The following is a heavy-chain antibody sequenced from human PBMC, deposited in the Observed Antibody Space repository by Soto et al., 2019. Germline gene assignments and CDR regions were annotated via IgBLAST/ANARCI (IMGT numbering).Heavy chain of an antibody. V-gene: IGHV1-3*01. J-gene: IGHJ4*02. CDR2: INAANGNT. D-gene: IGHD6-13*01. Sequence: QVQLVQSGAEVKEPGASVKVSCKTSGYTFTSYGMHWVRQAPGQRPEWMGWINAANGNTKYLQKFQGRVTITRDTSASTAYMEVSSVRSEDTAVYYCARAAAGTGGDYWGQGTLVTVTS. CDR1: GYTFTSYG. CDR3: ARAAAGTGGDY.